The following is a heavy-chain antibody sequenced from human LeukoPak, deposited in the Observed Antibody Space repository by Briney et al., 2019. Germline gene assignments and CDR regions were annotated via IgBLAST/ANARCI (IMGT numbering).Heavy chain of an antibody. V-gene: IGHV1-18*01. CDR2: IYTYNGNA. J-gene: IGHJ4*02. Sequence: ASVTVSCKASGYTFSAYGISWVRQAPGQGLEWMGWIYTYNGNANYAEHLQGRVTLTSDSSTTTVYMELRNLTSNDTAAYYCARDSSPVAGVGLFWGQGTLVTVSS. CDR3: ARDSSPVAGVGLF. D-gene: IGHD6-19*01. CDR1: GYTFSAYG.